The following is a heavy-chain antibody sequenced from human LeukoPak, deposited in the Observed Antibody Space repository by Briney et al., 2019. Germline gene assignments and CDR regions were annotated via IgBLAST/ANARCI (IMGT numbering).Heavy chain of an antibody. D-gene: IGHD5-12*01. CDR1: GFTFSIYS. CDR2: INNNGGST. J-gene: IGHJ4*02. Sequence: PGGSLRLSCSAFGFTFSIYSMHWVRQAPGKGLKYVSAINNNGGSTYYADSVKGRFTISRDNSKNMRFLQMSSLIPEDTAVYYCVRRSGNDYDYWGQGTLVTVSS. CDR3: VRRSGNDYDY. V-gene: IGHV3-64D*06.